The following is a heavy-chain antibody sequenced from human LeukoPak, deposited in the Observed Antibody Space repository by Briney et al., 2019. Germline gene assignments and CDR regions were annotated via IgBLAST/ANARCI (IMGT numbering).Heavy chain of an antibody. Sequence: SETLSLTCTVSGGSISSYYWSWIRQPPGKGLEWIGYIYYSGSTNYNPSLKSRVTISVDTSKNQFSLKLSSVTATDTAVYYCARYSLYDYVWGSHRQTFAFDYWGQGTLVTVSS. V-gene: IGHV4-59*01. J-gene: IGHJ4*02. CDR1: GGSISSYY. CDR3: ARYSLYDYVWGSHRQTFAFDY. CDR2: IYYSGST. D-gene: IGHD3-16*02.